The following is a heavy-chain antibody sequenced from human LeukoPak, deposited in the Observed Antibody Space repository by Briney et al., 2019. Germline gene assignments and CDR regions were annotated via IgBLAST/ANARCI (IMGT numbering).Heavy chain of an antibody. CDR2: IYSSGST. CDR3: ARGPTRYYFDY. V-gene: IGHV4-59*01. Sequence: SETLSLTCIVSGGSISSYYWSWIRQPPGKGLEWIGYIYSSGSTNYNPSLKSRVTISLDTSKNQFFLKLSSVTAADTAVYYCARGPTRYYFDYWGQGSLVTVSS. CDR1: GGSISSYY. J-gene: IGHJ4*02.